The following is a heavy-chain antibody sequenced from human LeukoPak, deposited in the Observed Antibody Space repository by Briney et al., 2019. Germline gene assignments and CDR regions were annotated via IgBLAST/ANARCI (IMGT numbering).Heavy chain of an antibody. CDR2: IYYSGST. J-gene: IGHJ4*02. CDR3: ARGGGSGSLNN. CDR1: GGSITNYY. Sequence: SETLPLTCTVSGGSITNYYWSWIRQPPGKGLEGIGYIYYSGSTNHNPSLKSRVTISVDTSRNQFSLKLSSVTAADTAVYYCARGGGSGSLNNWGQGTLVTVSS. D-gene: IGHD1-26*01. V-gene: IGHV4-59*01.